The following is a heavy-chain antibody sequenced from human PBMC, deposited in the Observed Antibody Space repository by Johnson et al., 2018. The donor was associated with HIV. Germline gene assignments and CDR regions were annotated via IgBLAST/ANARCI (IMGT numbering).Heavy chain of an antibody. CDR2: IFSVGDV. Sequence: QVQLVESGGGVVQPGRSLRLSCAASGFTFSSYAMHWVRQAPGKGLEWVSVIFSVGDVYYADSVKGRFTISRDNSKNMVYLQMNSLSPEDTAVYYCARDGRDLVTRGSFDVWGQGTVVTVSS. V-gene: IGHV3-30*14. CDR3: ARDGRDLVTRGSFDV. CDR1: GFTFSSYA. J-gene: IGHJ3*01. D-gene: IGHD3-9*01.